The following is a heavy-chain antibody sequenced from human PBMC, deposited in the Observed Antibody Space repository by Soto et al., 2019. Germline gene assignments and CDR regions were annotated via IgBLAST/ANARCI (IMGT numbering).Heavy chain of an antibody. CDR3: ARDHYYDSSGYYRYGMDV. CDR2: IYYSGST. D-gene: IGHD3-22*01. J-gene: IGHJ6*02. V-gene: IGHV4-30-4*01. Sequence: QVQLQESGPGLVKPSQTLSLTCTVSGGSISSGDYYWSWIRQPPGKGLEWIGYIYYSGSTYYNPSLKSRVTTSVDTSKNQFSLKLSSVTAADTAVYYCARDHYYDSSGYYRYGMDVWGQGTTVTVSS. CDR1: GGSISSGDYY.